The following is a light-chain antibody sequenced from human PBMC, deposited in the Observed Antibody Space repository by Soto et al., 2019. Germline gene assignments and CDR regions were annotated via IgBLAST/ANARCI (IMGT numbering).Light chain of an antibody. CDR2: GDN. Sequence: QSLLTHPPSSSGTPGQRVSISCSGSSSNIGSHPVNWYQQLPGTAPKLLLYGDNQRPSGVPDRFSGSKSGTSASLAISGLQSEDEAHYYCASWDNSLNGLYVFGTGTKVTVL. CDR3: ASWDNSLNGLYV. CDR1: SSNIGSHP. V-gene: IGLV1-44*01. J-gene: IGLJ1*01.